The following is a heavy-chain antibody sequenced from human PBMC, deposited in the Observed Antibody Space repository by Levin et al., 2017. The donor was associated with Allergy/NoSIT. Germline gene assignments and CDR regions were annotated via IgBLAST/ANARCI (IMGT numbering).Heavy chain of an antibody. J-gene: IGHJ1*01. CDR3: ARDVGLFTGFSEAEYFHH. CDR1: GFTFSHFG. Sequence: PGESLKISCAGSGFTFSHFGLHWVRQAPGKGLEWLSLISFDGTGKYYANSVRGRFTVSRDNSKDTLYLHMDSLRPEDTAVYYCARDVGLFTGFSEAEYFHHWGQGTLVTVSS. D-gene: IGHD3-9*01. CDR2: ISFDGTGK. V-gene: IGHV3-30*03.